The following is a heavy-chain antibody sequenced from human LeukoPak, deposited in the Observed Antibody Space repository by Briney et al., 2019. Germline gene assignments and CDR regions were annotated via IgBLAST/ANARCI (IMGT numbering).Heavy chain of an antibody. V-gene: IGHV1-24*01. D-gene: IGHD4-23*01. Sequence: GASVKVSCKVSGYTLTELSMHWVRQAPGEGLEWMGGFDPEDGETIYAQKFQGRVTMTEDTSTDTAYMELSSLRSEDTAVYYCATVVDFTVVTRGWFDPWGQGTLVTVSS. CDR2: FDPEDGET. J-gene: IGHJ5*02. CDR3: ATVVDFTVVTRGWFDP. CDR1: GYTLTELS.